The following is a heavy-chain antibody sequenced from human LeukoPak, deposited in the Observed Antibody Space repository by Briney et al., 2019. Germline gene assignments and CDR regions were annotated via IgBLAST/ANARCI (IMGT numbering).Heavy chain of an antibody. CDR3: ARDTGIAVAGSNY. V-gene: IGHV3-53*01. CDR1: GFTVSSNY. Sequence: PGGSLRLSCAASGFTVSSNYMSWVRQAPGKGLEWVSVIYSGGSTYYADSVKGRFTISRDNSKNTLYLQMNSLRAEDTAVYYCARDTGIAVAGSNYWGRGTLDTVSS. CDR2: IYSGGST. J-gene: IGHJ4*02. D-gene: IGHD6-19*01.